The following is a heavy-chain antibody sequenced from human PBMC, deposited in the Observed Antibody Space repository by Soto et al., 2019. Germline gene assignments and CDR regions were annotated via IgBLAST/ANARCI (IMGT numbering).Heavy chain of an antibody. CDR3: AREGGIRTVTEGGAFDI. V-gene: IGHV4-38-2*02. J-gene: IGHJ3*02. CDR1: GYSISSGYY. CDR2: IYHSGST. D-gene: IGHD4-17*01. Sequence: SETLSLTCTVSGYSISSGYYWGWIRQPPGKGLEWIGSIYHSGSTYYNPSLKSRVTISVDTSKNQFSLKLSSVTAADTAVYYCAREGGIRTVTEGGAFDIWGQGTMVTVSS.